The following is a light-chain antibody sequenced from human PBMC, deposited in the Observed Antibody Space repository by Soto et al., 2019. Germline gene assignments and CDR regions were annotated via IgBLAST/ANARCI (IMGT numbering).Light chain of an antibody. CDR1: GSDVGAYDL. Sequence: QSALTQPAFVSGSPGQSITVSCTGTGSDVGAYDLVSWYQQHPGKAPKLIISEVTKRPSGFSNRFSGSKSGYTSSLTISGLQAEDEADYYCCSYAGSITSSYVFGTGTKVTVL. J-gene: IGLJ1*01. CDR3: CSYAGSITSSYV. CDR2: EVT. V-gene: IGLV2-23*02.